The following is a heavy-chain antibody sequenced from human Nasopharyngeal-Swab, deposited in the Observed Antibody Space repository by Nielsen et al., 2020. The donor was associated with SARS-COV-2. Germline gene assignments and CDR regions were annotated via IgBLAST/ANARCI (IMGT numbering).Heavy chain of an antibody. CDR2: ISSSGSTI. J-gene: IGHJ5*02. CDR1: GFTFSDYY. Sequence: LSLTCAASGFTFSDYYMSWIRQAPGKGLEWVSYISSSGSTIYYADSVKGRFTISRDNAKNSLYLQMNSLRAEDTAVYYCARDPHYYGSRGGPWFDPWGQGTLVTVSS. CDR3: ARDPHYYGSRGGPWFDP. V-gene: IGHV3-11*01. D-gene: IGHD3-10*01.